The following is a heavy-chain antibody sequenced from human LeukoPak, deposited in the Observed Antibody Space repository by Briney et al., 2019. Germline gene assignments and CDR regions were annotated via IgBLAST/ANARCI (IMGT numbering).Heavy chain of an antibody. V-gene: IGHV3-21*01. D-gene: IGHD3-10*01. CDR3: AKDWDYYESGTSAY. CDR1: GFTFSSYS. Sequence: GGSLRLSCAASGFTFSSYSVNWVRHAPGKGLEWVSSISSSSSYIYYADSVKGRFTIPRDNAKNSLYLHMNSLRAEDTAVYYCAKDWDYYESGTSAYWGQGTLVTVSS. CDR2: ISSSSSYI. J-gene: IGHJ4*02.